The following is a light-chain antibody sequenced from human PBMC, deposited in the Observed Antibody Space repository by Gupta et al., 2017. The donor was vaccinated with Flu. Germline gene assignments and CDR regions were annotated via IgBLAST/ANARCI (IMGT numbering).Light chain of an antibody. J-gene: IGLJ1*01. CDR3: GTWEGGRNYV. V-gene: IGLV1-51*01. Sequence: RPSGIPDRFSGSKSDTSGTLVITGRQTGDEADYYCGTWEGGRNYVFGTGTKVTVL.